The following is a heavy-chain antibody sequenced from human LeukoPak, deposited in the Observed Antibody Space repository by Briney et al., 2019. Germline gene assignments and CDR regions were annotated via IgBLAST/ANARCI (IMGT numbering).Heavy chain of an antibody. Sequence: PSETLSLTCTVSGGSISSDYWSWIRQSPGKGLECIGCIYYTGSTNYNPSLKSRVTISVDTSKNQFSLKLSSVTAADTAVYYCARTQDLYYFGYWGQGTLVTVSS. V-gene: IGHV4-59*01. CDR3: ARTQDLYYFGY. CDR1: GGSISSDY. CDR2: IYYTGST. J-gene: IGHJ4*02.